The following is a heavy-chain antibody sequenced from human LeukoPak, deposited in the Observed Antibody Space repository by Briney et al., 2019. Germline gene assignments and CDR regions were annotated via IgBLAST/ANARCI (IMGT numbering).Heavy chain of an antibody. Sequence: TGGSLRLSCAASGFTFSDYYMSWIRQAPGKGLEWVSYISSSGSTIYYADSVKGRFTISRDNAKNSLYLQMNSLRAEDTAVYYCARELSSGGTGDYFDYWGQGTLVTVSS. CDR1: GFTFSDYY. V-gene: IGHV3-11*01. J-gene: IGHJ4*02. D-gene: IGHD2-15*01. CDR2: ISSSGSTI. CDR3: ARELSSGGTGDYFDY.